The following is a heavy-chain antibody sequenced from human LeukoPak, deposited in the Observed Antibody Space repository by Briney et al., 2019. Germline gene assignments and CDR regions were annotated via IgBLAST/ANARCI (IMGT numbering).Heavy chain of an antibody. CDR3: ARDLDCSGGNCPRRGMDV. Sequence: GGSLRLSCAASGLTVSSNYMSWVRQAPGKGLEWVSVINTGGDPYYRDYVKARFTIFRDNSKNTLYLQMNSLRAQDTAVNYCARDLDCSGGNCPRRGMDVWRQGTTVIVSS. V-gene: IGHV3-66*01. CDR1: GLTVSSNY. D-gene: IGHD2-15*01. CDR2: INTGGDP. J-gene: IGHJ6*02.